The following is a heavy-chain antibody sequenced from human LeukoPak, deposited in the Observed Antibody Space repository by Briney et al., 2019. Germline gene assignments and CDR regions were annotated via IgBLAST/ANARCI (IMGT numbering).Heavy chain of an antibody. J-gene: IGHJ5*02. CDR3: ARERITMVRGVITTRNWFDP. CDR2: IYYSGST. V-gene: IGHV4-59*01. CDR1: GGSISSYY. D-gene: IGHD3-10*01. Sequence: SETLSLTCTVSGGSISSYYWSWIRQPPGKGLEWFGYIYYSGSTNYNPSLKSRVTISVDTSKNQFSLKLSSVTAADTAAYYCARERITMVRGVITTRNWFDPWGQGTLVTVSS.